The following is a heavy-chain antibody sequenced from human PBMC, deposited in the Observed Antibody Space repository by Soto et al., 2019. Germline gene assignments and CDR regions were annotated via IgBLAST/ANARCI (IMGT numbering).Heavy chain of an antibody. V-gene: IGHV3-66*01. J-gene: IGHJ4*02. CDR3: ARDSWVGDIGDY. CDR1: GFTVGSAY. Sequence: DVQLVESGGGLVLRGESLRLSCAASGFTVGSAYMSWVRQAPGKGLEWVAGIYSGGNTYYADSVKGRFTISRDTSKNRLYLQMNSLRGEDAAIYYCARDSWVGDIGDYWGQGTLVTVSS. CDR2: IYSGGNT. D-gene: IGHD4-17*01.